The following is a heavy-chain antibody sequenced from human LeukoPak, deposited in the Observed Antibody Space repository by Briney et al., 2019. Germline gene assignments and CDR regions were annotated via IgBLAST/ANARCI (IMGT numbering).Heavy chain of an antibody. CDR2: INPSGGST. J-gene: IGHJ3*02. Sequence: ASVTVSFKACGYTFTSYYMHWVRQARGQGLEWMGIINPSGGSTSYAQKFQGRVTMTRDTSTSTVYMKLSSLRSEDTAVYYCARDLDAFDIWGQGTMVTVSS. CDR1: GYTFTSYY. CDR3: ARDLDAFDI. V-gene: IGHV1-46*01.